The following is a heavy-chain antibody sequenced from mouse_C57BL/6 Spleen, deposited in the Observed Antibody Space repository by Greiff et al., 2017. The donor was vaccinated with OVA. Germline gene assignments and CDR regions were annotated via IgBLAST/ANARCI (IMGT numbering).Heavy chain of an antibody. J-gene: IGHJ2*01. CDR2: IYPGDGDT. CDR1: GYAFSSSW. CDR3: ARDYYGRSHY. Sequence: QVQLQQSGPELVKPGASVKISCKASGYAFSSSWMNWVKQRPGKGLEWIGRIYPGDGDTNYNGKFKGKATLTADKSSSTAYMQLSSLTSEDSAVYFCARDYYGRSHYWGQGTTLTVSS. D-gene: IGHD1-1*01. V-gene: IGHV1-82*01.